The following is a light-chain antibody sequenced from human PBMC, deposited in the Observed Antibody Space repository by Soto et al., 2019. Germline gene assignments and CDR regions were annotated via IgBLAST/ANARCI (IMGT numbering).Light chain of an antibody. CDR2: QTS. CDR3: QQRSNWPLIT. V-gene: IGKV3-11*01. J-gene: IGKJ5*01. CDR1: QYINTR. Sequence: IVLTQSPATLSSFPGDRVTLSCRASQYINTRLAWYQHRPGQAPRLLIYQTSIRAAGIPARFSASGTGTDFTLTISDVQPEDFAVYYCQQRSNWPLITFGQGTRLENK.